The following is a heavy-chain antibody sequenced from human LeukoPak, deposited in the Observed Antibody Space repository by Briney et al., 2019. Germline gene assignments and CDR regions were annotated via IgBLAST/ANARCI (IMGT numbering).Heavy chain of an antibody. Sequence: ASVKLSCKASGYTFTDNYIHWVRQAPGQGLEWMGWINPNNGTNYAQKFQGRVTMTRDTSISTAYMELSRLTSDDTAVYYCARGTDRGLWNLDYWSQGSLVTVSS. D-gene: IGHD1-1*01. J-gene: IGHJ4*02. V-gene: IGHV1-2*02. CDR2: INPNNGT. CDR3: ARGTDRGLWNLDY. CDR1: GYTFTDNY.